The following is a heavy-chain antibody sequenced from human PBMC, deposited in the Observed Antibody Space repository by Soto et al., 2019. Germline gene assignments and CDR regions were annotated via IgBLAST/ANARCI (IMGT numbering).Heavy chain of an antibody. J-gene: IGHJ6*02. V-gene: IGHV4-30-4*01. Sequence: SETLSLTCTVSGGSISSGDYYWSWIRQPPGKGLEWIGYIYYSGSTYYNPSLKSRVTISVDTSKNQFSLKLSSVTAADTAVYYCARGPLVAATPVYYYGMDVWGQGTTVTV. CDR1: GGSISSGDYY. D-gene: IGHD2-15*01. CDR2: IYYSGST. CDR3: ARGPLVAATPVYYYGMDV.